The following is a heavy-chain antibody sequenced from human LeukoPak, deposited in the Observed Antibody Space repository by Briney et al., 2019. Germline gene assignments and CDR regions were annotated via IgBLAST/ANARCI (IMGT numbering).Heavy chain of an antibody. J-gene: IGHJ4*02. Sequence: GGSLRLSCAASGVTFRIYGMSWVRQAPGKGLEWVSGISGSGGTTNYAESVKGRFTISRDNSKNTLYLQMSNLRAEDTAVYYCAKAGADRVLRHFDWSAWEWGQGTLVTVSS. V-gene: IGHV3-23*01. CDR1: GVTFRIYG. CDR3: AKAGADRVLRHFDWSAWE. D-gene: IGHD3-9*01. CDR2: ISGSGGTT.